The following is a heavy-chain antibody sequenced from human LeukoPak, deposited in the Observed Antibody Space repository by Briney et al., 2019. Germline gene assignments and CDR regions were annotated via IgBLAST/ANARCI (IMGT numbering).Heavy chain of an antibody. V-gene: IGHV3-23*01. CDR2: ISGGGGST. D-gene: IGHD4-11*01. Sequence: GGSLRLSCAASGFAFSSYVMSWVRQAPGKGLEWVSAISGGGGSTYYADSVKGRFTISRANSKTTLYLQMNSLRAEDTAVYYCAKRGSIRAFDYWGQGTLVTVSS. CDR1: GFAFSSYV. J-gene: IGHJ4*02. CDR3: AKRGSIRAFDY.